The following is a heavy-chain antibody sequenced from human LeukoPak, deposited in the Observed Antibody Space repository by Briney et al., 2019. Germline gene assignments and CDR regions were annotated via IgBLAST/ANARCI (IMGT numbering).Heavy chain of an antibody. J-gene: IGHJ4*02. V-gene: IGHV3-23*01. CDR3: AKPGYYYGSGSYS. CDR1: GFTFSSYV. CDR2: ISASGGST. Sequence: GGSLRLSCAASGFTFSSYVMSWVRQAPGKGQEWVSAISASGGSTYYADSVKGRFTISRDNSKNTLYLQMNSLRAEDTAVYYCAKPGYYYGSGSYSWGQGTLVTVSS. D-gene: IGHD3-10*01.